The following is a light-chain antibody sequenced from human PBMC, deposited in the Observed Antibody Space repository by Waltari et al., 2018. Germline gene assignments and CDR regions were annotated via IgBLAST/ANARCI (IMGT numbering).Light chain of an antibody. V-gene: IGLV6-57*02. CDR2: DDN. Sequence: NFMLTQPHSVSESPGKTVTISCTGSSGSIVNNYVQWYQQRPGSAPTIVVYDDNQRPSGVPDRVSGSLDSSSNSASLTIAGLKTEDEADYYCQSYDNNNNVVFGGGTKLTVL. J-gene: IGLJ2*01. CDR3: QSYDNNNNVV. CDR1: SGSIVNNY.